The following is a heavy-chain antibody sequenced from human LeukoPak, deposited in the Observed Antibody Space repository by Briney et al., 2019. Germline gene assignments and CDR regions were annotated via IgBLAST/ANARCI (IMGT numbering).Heavy chain of an antibody. CDR1: GGSMNTYY. J-gene: IGHJ6*03. CDR3: ARGTADHRNYGYYMDV. Sequence: SETLSLACSVSGGSMNTYYWTWIRQTPGKGLEWIAYIYSSWATNYNPSLKRRVSISMDTSNYQFSLKLNSVTAADTAIYYCARGTADHRNYGYYMDVWGNGTTVTVSS. CDR2: IYSSWAT. D-gene: IGHD2-8*02. V-gene: IGHV4-4*09.